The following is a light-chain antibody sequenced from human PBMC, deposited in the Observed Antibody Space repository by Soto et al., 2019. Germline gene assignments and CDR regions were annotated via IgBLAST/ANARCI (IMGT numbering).Light chain of an antibody. CDR1: QYVSTY. J-gene: IGKJ1*01. CDR2: DAY. CDR3: QQRSNWPGT. Sequence: MVLTHSPATLSLSPWERATLSVRASQYVSTYLAWYQQKPGQAPRLLMYDAYNRATGIPARFRGSGSGTDFTLTISSLEPEDSAVYYCQQRSNWPGTFGQGTKVDIK. V-gene: IGKV3-11*01.